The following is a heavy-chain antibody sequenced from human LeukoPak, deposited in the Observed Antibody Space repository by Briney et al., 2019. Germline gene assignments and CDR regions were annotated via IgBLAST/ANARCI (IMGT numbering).Heavy chain of an antibody. V-gene: IGHV3-74*01. Sequence: GGSLRLSCAASGFTFSSYRMHLVRQVPGQGLVWLSRIKSDGNEISYADSVKGRFTISRDNAKNTLHLQMNSLTVEDTAVYYCVRDLPYDSGSYLLYWGQGTLVTVSS. CDR2: IKSDGNEI. CDR1: GFTFSSYR. D-gene: IGHD3-10*01. J-gene: IGHJ4*02. CDR3: VRDLPYDSGSYLLY.